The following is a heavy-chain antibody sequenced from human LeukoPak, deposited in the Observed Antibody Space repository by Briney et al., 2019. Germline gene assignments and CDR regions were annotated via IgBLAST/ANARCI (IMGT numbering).Heavy chain of an antibody. V-gene: IGHV4-4*02. Sequence: SETLSLTCAVSGGSISSSNWWSWVRQPPGKGLEWIGEIYHSGSTNFNPSLKNRVIISVDTSKNQFSLRLFSVTAADTAVYYCARGQSATVPQVGKNWFDPWGQGTLVTVSS. J-gene: IGHJ5*02. CDR1: GGSISSSNW. CDR3: ARGQSATVPQVGKNWFDP. CDR2: IYHSGST. D-gene: IGHD1-26*01.